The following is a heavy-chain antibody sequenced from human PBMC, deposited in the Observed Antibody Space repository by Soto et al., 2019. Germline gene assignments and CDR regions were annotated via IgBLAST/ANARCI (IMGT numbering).Heavy chain of an antibody. J-gene: IGHJ3*02. CDR2: IDPSDSYT. V-gene: IGHV5-10-1*01. CDR1: GYSFTSYW. Sequence: PGAALKISWKGCGYSFTSYWISWVRQMPGKGLEWMGRIDPSDSYTNYSPSFQGHVTISADKSISTAYLQWSSLKASDTAMYYCARHSQYCYDISLAFDIWGQGTMVTVSS. D-gene: IGHD3-22*01. CDR3: ARHSQYCYDISLAFDI.